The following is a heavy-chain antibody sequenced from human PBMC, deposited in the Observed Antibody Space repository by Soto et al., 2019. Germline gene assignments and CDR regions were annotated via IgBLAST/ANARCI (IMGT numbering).Heavy chain of an antibody. Sequence: SVTLSLTCSVVGGSFSGYYWSWIRQPPGKGLEWIGEIIHTGSTNYNPSLKSRVTMSIDTSKKQFSLYLQMNSLRAEDTAVYYCARGEGWTDHWGQGPLVTVSS. J-gene: IGHJ5*02. V-gene: IGHV4-34*01. CDR2: IIHTGST. D-gene: IGHD6-19*01. CDR3: ARGEGWTDH. CDR1: GGSFSGYY.